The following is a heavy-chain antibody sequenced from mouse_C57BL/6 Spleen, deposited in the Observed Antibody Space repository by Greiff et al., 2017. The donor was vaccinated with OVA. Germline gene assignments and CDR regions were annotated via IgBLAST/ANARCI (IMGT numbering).Heavy chain of an antibody. J-gene: IGHJ4*01. Sequence: QVQLQQSGAELVRPGTSVKVSCKASGYAFTNYLIEWVKQRPGQGLEWIGVINPGSGGTNYNEKFKGKATLTADKSSSTAYMQLSSLTSEDSAVYFCARGGVYYSKDYAMDYWGQGTSVTVSS. CDR3: ARGGVYYSKDYAMDY. CDR2: INPGSGGT. D-gene: IGHD2-5*01. CDR1: GYAFTNYL. V-gene: IGHV1-54*01.